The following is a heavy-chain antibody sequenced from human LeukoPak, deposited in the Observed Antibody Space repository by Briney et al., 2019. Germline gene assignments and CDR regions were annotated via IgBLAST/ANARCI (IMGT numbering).Heavy chain of an antibody. D-gene: IGHD1-26*01. V-gene: IGHV3-23*01. CDR3: AKGSREWELLDAFDF. CDR1: GFSFSTYG. J-gene: IGHJ3*01. CDR2: ISGSGARK. Sequence: GGSLRLSCAVSGFSFSTYGMSWVRQAPGKGLECVSGISGSGARKDYADSAKGRFTISRDNAKNTLYLQMSSLRVEDTAVYYCAKGSREWELLDAFDFWGQ.